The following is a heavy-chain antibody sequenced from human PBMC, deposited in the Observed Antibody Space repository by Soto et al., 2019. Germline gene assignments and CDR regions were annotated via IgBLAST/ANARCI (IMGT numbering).Heavy chain of an antibody. CDR1: GFTFSSYS. CDR3: ARDLSVGLRYPYYDFWSVPAPCMDV. V-gene: IGHV3-21*01. D-gene: IGHD3-3*01. CDR2: ISSSSSYI. Sequence: PGGSLRLSCAASGFTFSSYSMNWVRQAPGKGLEWVSSISSSSSYIYYADSVKGRFTISRDNAKNSLYLQMNSLRAEDTAVYYCARDLSVGLRYPYYDFWSVPAPCMDVWGQGTTVTVSS. J-gene: IGHJ6*02.